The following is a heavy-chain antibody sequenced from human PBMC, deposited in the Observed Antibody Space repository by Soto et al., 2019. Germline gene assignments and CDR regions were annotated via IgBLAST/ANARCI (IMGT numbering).Heavy chain of an antibody. J-gene: IGHJ3*02. CDR2: INHSGTT. V-gene: IGHV4-34*01. CDR3: ARVQVRRGNGSGYLNGFDI. CDR1: GGSFSAYC. D-gene: IGHD3-3*01. Sequence: PSETLSLTCAVSGGSFSAYCWTWIRQSPGKGLEWIGEINHSGTTNYNPSLKSRVTISVDTSKNQFSLNLSSMTAADTAVYYCARVQVRRGNGSGYLNGFDIWGQGTTVTV.